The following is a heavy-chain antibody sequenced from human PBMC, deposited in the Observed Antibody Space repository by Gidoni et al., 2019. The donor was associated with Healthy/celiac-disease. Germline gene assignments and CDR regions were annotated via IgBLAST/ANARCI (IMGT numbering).Heavy chain of an antibody. V-gene: IGHV4-34*01. D-gene: IGHD2-2*01. CDR2: INHSGST. CDR1: GGSFSGYY. CDR3: ARRNIVVVPAARRGWFDP. J-gene: IGHJ5*02. Sequence: QVQLQQWGAGLLKPSETLSLTCAVYGGSFSGYYWRWIRQPPGKGLEWIGEINHSGSTNYNPSLKSRVTISVDTSKNQFSLKLSSVTAADTAVYYCARRNIVVVPAARRGWFDPWGQGTLVTVSS.